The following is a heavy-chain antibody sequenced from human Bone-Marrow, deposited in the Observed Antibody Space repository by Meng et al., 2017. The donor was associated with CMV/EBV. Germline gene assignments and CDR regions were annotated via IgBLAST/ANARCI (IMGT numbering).Heavy chain of an antibody. CDR3: ARGLTVVTRYYYYGMDV. Sequence: GESLKISCAASGFTFSSYAMSWVRQAPGKGLEWVSYISSSGSTIYYADSVKGRFTISRDNAKNSLYLQMNSLRAEDTAVYYCARGLTVVTRYYYYGMDVWGQGTTVTVSS. J-gene: IGHJ6*02. V-gene: IGHV3-48*04. CDR1: GFTFSSYA. D-gene: IGHD4-23*01. CDR2: ISSSGSTI.